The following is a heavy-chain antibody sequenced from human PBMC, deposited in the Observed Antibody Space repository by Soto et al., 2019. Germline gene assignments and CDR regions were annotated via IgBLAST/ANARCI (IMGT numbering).Heavy chain of an antibody. CDR3: ATNAIEYYYYDGMDV. J-gene: IGHJ6*02. V-gene: IGHV1-24*01. D-gene: IGHD2-8*01. CDR2: FDPEDGET. CDR1: GYTLTELS. Sequence: GASVKVSCKVSGYTLTELSMHWVRQAPGKGLEWMGGFDPEDGETIYAQKFQGRVTMTEDTSTDTAYMELSSLRSEDTAVYYCATNAIEYYYYDGMDVWGQGTTVTVSS.